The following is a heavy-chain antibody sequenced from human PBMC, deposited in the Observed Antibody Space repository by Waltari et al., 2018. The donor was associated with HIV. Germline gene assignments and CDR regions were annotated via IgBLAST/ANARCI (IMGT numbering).Heavy chain of an antibody. V-gene: IGHV4-34*01. CDR1: GVSFSDYY. Sequence: QVQLQQWGAGLLKPSETLSLTCSVYGVSFSDYYWSWIRQPPGKGLEWIGEVQPRGDSYYTPSLLSRVTVLLDTSKNQFSLNLRSVTAADTAVYYCARGQDPYKSGKYWGQGTLVTVSP. CDR2: VQPRGDS. D-gene: IGHD1-26*01. J-gene: IGHJ4*02. CDR3: ARGQDPYKSGKY.